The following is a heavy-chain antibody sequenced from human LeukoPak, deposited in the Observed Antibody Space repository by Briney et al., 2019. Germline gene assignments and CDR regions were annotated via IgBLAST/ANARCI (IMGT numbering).Heavy chain of an antibody. J-gene: IGHJ4*02. D-gene: IGHD6-6*01. CDR3: ARWGSIAVARFAY. CDR2: SYDTGSH. V-gene: IGHV4-59*01. Sequence: PSETRSLTCTLAGASISSFYWSWDRQPPGEGREWIGYSYDTGSHNYNPSLTSRVNISVDTSKNQFSLNLTSVTAADTAVYYCARWGSIAVARFAYGGQGTLVTVSP. CDR1: GASISSFY.